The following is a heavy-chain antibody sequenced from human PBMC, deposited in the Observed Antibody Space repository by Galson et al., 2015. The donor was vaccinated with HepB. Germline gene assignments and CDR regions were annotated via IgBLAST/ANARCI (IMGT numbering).Heavy chain of an antibody. V-gene: IGHV1-3*01. D-gene: IGHD2-15*01. CDR2: INAGDGNT. Sequence: SVKVSCKASGYTFSNYVIYWVRQAPGQSLEWMGWINAGDGNTKCSQKFQGRVTITRDTSASTAYMELSSLRSEDTCVYFCARFSVYSAAFDYWGQGTLVTVSS. CDR1: GYTFSNYV. CDR3: ARFSVYSAAFDY. J-gene: IGHJ4*02.